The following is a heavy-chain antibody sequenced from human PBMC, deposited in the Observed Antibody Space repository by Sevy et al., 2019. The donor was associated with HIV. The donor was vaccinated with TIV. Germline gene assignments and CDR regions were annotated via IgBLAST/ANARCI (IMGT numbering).Heavy chain of an antibody. CDR3: AKDPLISLGADLFEY. D-gene: IGHD3-16*01. J-gene: IGHJ4*02. CDR1: GFTFNSYG. V-gene: IGHV3-30*02. Sequence: GGSLRLSCAASGFTFNSYGMHWVRQAPGKGLGWVAFIQYDGDNKYYADSVKGRFTISRDNAKKTLYVQMNSLRTEDTAVYYCAKDPLISLGADLFEYWGQGTLVTVSS. CDR2: IQYDGDNK.